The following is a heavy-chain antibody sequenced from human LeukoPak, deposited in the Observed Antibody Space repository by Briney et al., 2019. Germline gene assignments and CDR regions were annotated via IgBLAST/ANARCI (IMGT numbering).Heavy chain of an antibody. D-gene: IGHD3-22*01. J-gene: IGHJ4*02. CDR3: AKGKSTYYYDSSGYYPL. Sequence: PGGSLRLSCAASGFTVSSNYMSWVRQAPGKGLEWVSAISGSAVSTYYADSVKGRFTISRDNSKNTLYLQMNSLRAEDTAVYYCAKGKSTYYYDSSGYYPLWGQGTLVTVSS. V-gene: IGHV3-23*01. CDR1: GFTVSSNY. CDR2: ISGSAVST.